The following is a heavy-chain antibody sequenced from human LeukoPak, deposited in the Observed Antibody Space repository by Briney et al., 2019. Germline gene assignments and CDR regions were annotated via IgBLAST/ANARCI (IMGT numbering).Heavy chain of an antibody. CDR3: ARGPRGTAMTKIDY. CDR2: INHSGST. V-gene: IGHV4-34*01. D-gene: IGHD5-18*01. CDR1: GGPFSGYY. Sequence: PSETLSLTCAVYGGPFSGYYWSWIRQPPGKGLEWIGEINHSGSTNYNPSLKSRVTISVDTSKNQFSLKLSSVTAADTAVYYCARGPRGTAMTKIDYWGQGTLVTVSS. J-gene: IGHJ4*02.